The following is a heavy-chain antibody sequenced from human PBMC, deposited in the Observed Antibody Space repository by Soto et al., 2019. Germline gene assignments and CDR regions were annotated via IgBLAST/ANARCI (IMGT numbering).Heavy chain of an antibody. CDR1: GFTFSSYA. CDR2: ISYDGSNK. V-gene: IGHV3-30-3*01. J-gene: IGHJ4*02. CDR3: ARPAGDSSGYYYDY. Sequence: QGQLVESGGGVVQPGRSLRLSYAASGFTFSSYAMHWVRQAPGKGLEWVAVISYDGSNKYYADSVKGRFTISRDNSKNTLYLQMNSLRAEDTAVYYCARPAGDSSGYYYDYWGQGTLVTVSS. D-gene: IGHD3-22*01.